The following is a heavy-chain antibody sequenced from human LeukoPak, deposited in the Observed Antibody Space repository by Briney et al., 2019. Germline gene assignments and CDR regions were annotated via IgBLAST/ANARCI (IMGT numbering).Heavy chain of an antibody. V-gene: IGHV4-39*07. CDR3: ARARSGKWGFDY. CDR2: INHSGSI. CDR1: GGSIHRSSYY. D-gene: IGHD1-26*01. Sequence: SETLSLTCTVSGGSIHRSSYYWSWIRQPPGRGLEWIGEINHSGSINYNPSLKSRVTISVDTSKNQFSLKLSSVTAADTAVYYCARARSGKWGFDYWGQGTLVTVSS. J-gene: IGHJ4*02.